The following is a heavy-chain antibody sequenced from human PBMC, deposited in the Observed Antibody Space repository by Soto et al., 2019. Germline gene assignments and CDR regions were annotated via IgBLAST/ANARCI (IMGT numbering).Heavy chain of an antibody. J-gene: IGHJ4*02. CDR3: ARPAVGPATFAS. D-gene: IGHD2-2*01. CDR1: GFTFSNYW. CDR2: INGDGSST. Sequence: GGSLRLSCAASGFTFSNYWMHWVRQAPGKGLVWVSRINGDGSSTTYADSVKGRFTISRDNAKNTLYLQMNSLRAEDTAIYYCARPAVGPATFASWGQGSLVTVSS. V-gene: IGHV3-74*01.